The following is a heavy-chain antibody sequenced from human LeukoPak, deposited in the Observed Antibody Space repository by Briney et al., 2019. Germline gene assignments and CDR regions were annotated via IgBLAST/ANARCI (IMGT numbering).Heavy chain of an antibody. D-gene: IGHD1-14*01. CDR3: VRVPPGTTIYAY. CDR1: GYTFTSYH. Sequence: ASVNVSCKASGYTFTSYHINWVRQATGQGLERVGWMNPNNSDIGYAQKFQGRVTMTRNTSIGTAYMELSSLRSEDTAIYYCVRVPPGTTIYAYWGQGTLVTVSS. J-gene: IGHJ4*02. CDR2: MNPNNSDI. V-gene: IGHV1-8*01.